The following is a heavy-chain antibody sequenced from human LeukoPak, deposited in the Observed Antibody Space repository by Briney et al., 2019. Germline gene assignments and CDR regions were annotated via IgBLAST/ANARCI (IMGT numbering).Heavy chain of an antibody. CDR1: GYTFTSYY. CDR2: INPSGGST. J-gene: IGHJ4*02. CDR3: ARNIGSYYYDSSFDY. Sequence: ASVKVSCKASGYTFTSYYMHWVRQAPGQGLEWMGIINPSGGSTSYAQKFQGRVTMTRDTSISTAYMELSRLRSDDTAVYYCARNIGSYYYDSSFDYWGQGTLVTVSS. V-gene: IGHV1-46*01. D-gene: IGHD3-22*01.